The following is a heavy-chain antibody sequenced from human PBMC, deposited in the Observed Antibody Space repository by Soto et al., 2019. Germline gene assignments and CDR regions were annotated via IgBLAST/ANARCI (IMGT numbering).Heavy chain of an antibody. CDR1: GGSFSGYY. J-gene: IGHJ3*02. CDR2: INHSGST. Sequence: QVQLQQWGAGLLKPSETLSLTCAVYGGSFSGYYWSWIRQPPGKGLEWIGEINHSGSTNYNPSLKNQVTISVDTSKNQCSLKLSSVTAADTAVYYCAGGRGSVRGHYSFDIWGQGTMVTVSS. V-gene: IGHV4-34*01. D-gene: IGHD3-10*01. CDR3: AGGRGSVRGHYSFDI.